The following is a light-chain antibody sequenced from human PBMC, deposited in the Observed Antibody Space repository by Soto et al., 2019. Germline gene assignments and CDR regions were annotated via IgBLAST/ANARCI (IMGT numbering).Light chain of an antibody. J-gene: IGLJ2*01. CDR3: AAWDDSLNGPA. Sequence: QSVLSQPPSASGTPGQTVTVSCSGTYSNIGINDVHWYRQLSGTAPPILIYDTSQRATGVPDRFSGSRSGTSASLVISGLQTEDEADYHCAAWDDSLNGPAFGGGTKLTVL. CDR2: DTS. CDR1: YSNIGIND. V-gene: IGLV1-44*01.